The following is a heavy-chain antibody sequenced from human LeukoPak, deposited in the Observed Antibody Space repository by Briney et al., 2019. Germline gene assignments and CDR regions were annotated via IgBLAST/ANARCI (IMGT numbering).Heavy chain of an antibody. J-gene: IGHJ6*03. CDR1: GDSISSSSYY. V-gene: IGHV4-39*07. CDR3: ARGGDHDYGDYGLPSGYYYMDV. CDR2: IPYSGST. Sequence: PSETLSLTCTVSGDSISSSSYYWDWIRQPPGKGLEWIGSIPYSGSTYYTSSLKSRVTISVDTSKNQFSLKLSSVTAADTAVYYCARGGDHDYGDYGLPSGYYYMDVWGKGTTVTVSS. D-gene: IGHD4-17*01.